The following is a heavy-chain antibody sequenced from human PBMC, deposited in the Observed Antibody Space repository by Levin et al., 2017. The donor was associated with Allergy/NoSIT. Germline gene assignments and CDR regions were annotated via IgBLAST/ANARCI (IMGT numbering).Heavy chain of an antibody. CDR3: ARHRFTMNIHDGFDI. V-gene: IGHV3-20*01. J-gene: IGHJ3*02. CDR2: INWNGGST. CDR1: GFTFDDYG. D-gene: IGHD2/OR15-2a*01. Sequence: GESLKISCAASGFTFDDYGMSWVRQAPGKGLEWVSGINWNGGSTGYADSVKGRLTISRDNAKNSLYLQMNSLRAEDTALYHCARHRFTMNIHDGFDIWCQGTMVIVSS.